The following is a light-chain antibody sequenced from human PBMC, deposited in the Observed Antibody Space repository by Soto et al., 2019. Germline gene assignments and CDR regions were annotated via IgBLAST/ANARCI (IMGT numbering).Light chain of an antibody. CDR2: GAS. V-gene: IGKV3-20*01. CDR3: QQYGSSPGT. Sequence: EIGLTQSPGTLSLSPGERATLSCRASQSVSSNYLAWYQQKPGQAPRLLIFGASSRATGIPDRFSGSGSGTDFTLTISRLEPEDFAVYYCQQYGSSPGTFGQGTKVEIK. J-gene: IGKJ1*01. CDR1: QSVSSNY.